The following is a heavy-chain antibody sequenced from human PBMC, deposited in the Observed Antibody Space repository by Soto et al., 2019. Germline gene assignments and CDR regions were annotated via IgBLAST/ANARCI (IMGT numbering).Heavy chain of an antibody. J-gene: IGHJ6*02. Sequence: PGESLKISCKGSGYSFTSYWIGWVRQMPGKGLEWMGIIYPGDSDTRYSPSFQGQVTISADKSISTAYLQWSSLKASDTAMYYCARQVRTANYYDSSGPSLGYYYGMDVWGQGTTVTVSS. D-gene: IGHD3-22*01. CDR2: IYPGDSDT. CDR1: GYSFTSYW. V-gene: IGHV5-51*01. CDR3: ARQVRTANYYDSSGPSLGYYYGMDV.